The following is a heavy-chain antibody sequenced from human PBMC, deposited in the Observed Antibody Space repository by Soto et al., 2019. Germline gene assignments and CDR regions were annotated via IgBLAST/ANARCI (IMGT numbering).Heavy chain of an antibody. CDR2: IYYSGST. CDR1: GGSISSGGYY. J-gene: IGHJ3*02. V-gene: IGHV4-31*03. CDR3: AREADYGDYRRGIGAFDI. Sequence: QVQLQESGPGLVKPSQTLSLTCTVSGGSISSGGYYWSWIRQHPGKGLEWIGYIYYSGSTYYNPSLKSRVTVSVDTSKNQFSLKLSSVTAADTAVYYCAREADYGDYRRGIGAFDIWGQGTMVTVSS. D-gene: IGHD4-17*01.